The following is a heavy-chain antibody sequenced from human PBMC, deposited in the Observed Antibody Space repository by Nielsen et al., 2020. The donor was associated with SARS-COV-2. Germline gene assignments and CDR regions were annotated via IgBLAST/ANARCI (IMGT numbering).Heavy chain of an antibody. CDR1: GGSFSGYY. D-gene: IGHD3-22*01. CDR2: INHSGST. CDR3: ARGFQVSSITMIVVVITTGWFDP. V-gene: IGHV4-34*01. Sequence: SETLSLTCAVYGGSFSGYYWSWIRQPPGKGLEWIGEINHSGSTNYNPSLKSRVTISVDTSKNQFSLKLSSVTAADTAVYYCARGFQVSSITMIVVVITTGWFDPWGQGTLVTSPQ. J-gene: IGHJ5*02.